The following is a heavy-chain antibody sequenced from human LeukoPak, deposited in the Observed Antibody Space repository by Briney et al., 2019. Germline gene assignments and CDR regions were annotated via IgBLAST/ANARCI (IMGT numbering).Heavy chain of an antibody. CDR3: ARVGWGGYDPYFDY. CDR2: IYYSGST. D-gene: IGHD5-12*01. CDR1: GGSISSGDYY. J-gene: IGHJ4*02. Sequence: SQTLSLTCTVSGGSISSGDYYWSWIRQPPGKGLEWIGYIYYSGSTYYNPSLKGRVTISVDTSKNQFSLKLSSVTAADTAVYYCARVGWGGYDPYFDYWGQGTLVTVSS. V-gene: IGHV4-30-4*08.